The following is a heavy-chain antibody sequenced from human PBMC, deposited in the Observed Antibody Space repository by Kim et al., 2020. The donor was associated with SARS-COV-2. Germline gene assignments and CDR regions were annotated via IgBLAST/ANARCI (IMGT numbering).Heavy chain of an antibody. J-gene: IGHJ4*02. V-gene: IGHV4-39*01. D-gene: IGHD6-19*01. Sequence: NPALKSRVTKSVETSKNQFSLKLSSVTAADTAVYFCAGGRGGAGSGTVDFWGQGTLVTVSS. CDR3: AGGRGGAGSGTVDF.